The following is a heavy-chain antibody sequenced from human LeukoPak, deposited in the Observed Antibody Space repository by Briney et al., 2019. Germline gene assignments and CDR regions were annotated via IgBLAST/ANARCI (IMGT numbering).Heavy chain of an antibody. V-gene: IGHV3-48*03. CDR1: GLTLSTYE. J-gene: IGHJ6*02. Sequence: GGSLRLSCAASGLTLSTYEMNWVRQAPGKGLEWVAYIGRYGVTTYYADSVKGRFTISGVNAKNSLNLQMNSLRAEDTAVYYCATLSDRNFYYSYGLDVWGQGTTVTVS. CDR2: IGRYGVTT. D-gene: IGHD1-14*01. CDR3: ATLSDRNFYYSYGLDV.